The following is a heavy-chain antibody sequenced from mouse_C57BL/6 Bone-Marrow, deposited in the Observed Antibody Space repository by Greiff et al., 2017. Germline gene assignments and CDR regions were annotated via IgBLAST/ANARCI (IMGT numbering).Heavy chain of an antibody. Sequence: EVQLVESGGGLVQPKGSLKLSCAASGFSFNTYAMNWVRQAPGKGLEWVARIRSKSNNYATYYADSVKDRFTISRDDSESILYLQMNHLKTEDTTMYYCVRGSNDAMDYWGQGTSVTVSS. V-gene: IGHV10-1*01. CDR1: GFSFNTYA. CDR3: VRGSNDAMDY. J-gene: IGHJ4*01. CDR2: IRSKSNNYAT.